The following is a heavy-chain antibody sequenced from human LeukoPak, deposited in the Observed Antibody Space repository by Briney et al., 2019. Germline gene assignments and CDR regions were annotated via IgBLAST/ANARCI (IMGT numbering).Heavy chain of an antibody. V-gene: IGHV4-4*02. CDR1: GVSISSSNW. CDR2: IYHSGST. CDR3: ARTSRYYYYGMDV. J-gene: IGHJ6*02. Sequence: SGTLSLTCAVSGVSISSSNWWSWVRQPPGQGLEWIGEIYHSGSTNYNPSLKSRVTISVDKSKNQFSLKLSSVTAADTAVYYCARTSRYYYYGMDVWGQGTTVTVSS.